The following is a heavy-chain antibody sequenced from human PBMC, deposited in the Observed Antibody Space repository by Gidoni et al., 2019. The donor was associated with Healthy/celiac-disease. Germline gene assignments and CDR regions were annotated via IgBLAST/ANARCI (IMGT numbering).Heavy chain of an antibody. CDR1: GYSFTSYW. D-gene: IGHD3-22*01. CDR2: IDPSDSYT. CDR3: ARHNSLSDRDYYDSSGPLDY. V-gene: IGHV5-10-1*03. Sequence: EVQLVQSGAEVKKPGESLRISCKGSGYSFTSYWISWVRQMPGKGLEWMGRIDPSDSYTNYSPSFQGHVTISADKSISTAYLQWSSLKASDTAMYYCARHNSLSDRDYYDSSGPLDYWGQGTLVTVSS. J-gene: IGHJ4*02.